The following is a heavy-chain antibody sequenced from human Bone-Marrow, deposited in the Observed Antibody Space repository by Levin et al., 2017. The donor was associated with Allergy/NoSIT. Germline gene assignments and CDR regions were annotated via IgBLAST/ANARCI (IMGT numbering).Heavy chain of an antibody. J-gene: IGHJ2*01. CDR2: KDIVGTT. CDR3: AKSPATRNWYFDL. D-gene: IGHD1-1*01. CDR1: GFSVSSNS. Sequence: GGSLRLSCAASGFSVSSNSMTWVRHTPGKGLEWVSTKDIVGTTYYADSVRGRFTIARDSSTNMVYLQMNNLRPEDTAVYYRAKSPATRNWYFDLWGRGTLVTVSS. V-gene: IGHV3-53*01.